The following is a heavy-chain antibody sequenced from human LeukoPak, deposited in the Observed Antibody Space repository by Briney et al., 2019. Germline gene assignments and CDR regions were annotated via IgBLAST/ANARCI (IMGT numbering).Heavy chain of an antibody. CDR2: IRSKANSYAT. J-gene: IGHJ4*02. D-gene: IGHD6-19*01. Sequence: GSLRLSCAASGFTFSGSAMHWVRQASGKGLEWVGRIRSKANSYATAYAASVKGRFTISRDDSKNTAYLQMNSLKIEDTAVYYCARYASVWTGDYWGQGTLVPVSS. CDR1: GFTFSGSA. CDR3: ARYASVWTGDY. V-gene: IGHV3-73*01.